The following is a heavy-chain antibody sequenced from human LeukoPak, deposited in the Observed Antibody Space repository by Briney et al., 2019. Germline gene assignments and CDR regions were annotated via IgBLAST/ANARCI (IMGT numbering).Heavy chain of an antibody. CDR2: IYYSGST. Sequence: SETLSLTCTVSGGSISSYYWNWIRQPPGKALEWIGYIYYSGSTNYKPSLKSRVTISVDTSKNQFSLKLSSVTAADTAVYYCARGSGTLDYWGQGTLVTVSS. CDR1: GGSISSYY. CDR3: ARGSGTLDY. V-gene: IGHV4-59*01. D-gene: IGHD6-13*01. J-gene: IGHJ4*02.